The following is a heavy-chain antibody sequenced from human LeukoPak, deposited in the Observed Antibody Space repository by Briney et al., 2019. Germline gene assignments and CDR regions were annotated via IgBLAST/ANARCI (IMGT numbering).Heavy chain of an antibody. CDR3: ARLLSSSWYYYYGMDV. J-gene: IGHJ6*02. D-gene: IGHD6-13*01. Sequence: GASVKVSCKASGYTFTGYDINWVRQATGQGLEWMGWMNPNSGNTGYAQKFQGRVTMTRNTSISTAYMELSSLRSEDTAVYYCARLLSSSWYYYYGMDVWGQGTTVTVSS. CDR1: GYTFTGYD. CDR2: MNPNSGNT. V-gene: IGHV1-8*01.